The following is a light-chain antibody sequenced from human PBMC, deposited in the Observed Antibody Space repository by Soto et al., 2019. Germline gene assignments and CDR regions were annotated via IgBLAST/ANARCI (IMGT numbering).Light chain of an antibody. J-gene: IGLJ3*02. CDR1: SSDIGNYNY. Sequence: QSALTQPASVSGSPGQSITISCTGNSSDIGNYNYVSWYQQHPGKAPKLMIYDVINRPSGVSNRFSGSKSANTASLTISGLQAEDEADYYCSSYTSDNTEVFGGGTKLTVL. V-gene: IGLV2-14*01. CDR3: SSYTSDNTEV. CDR2: DVI.